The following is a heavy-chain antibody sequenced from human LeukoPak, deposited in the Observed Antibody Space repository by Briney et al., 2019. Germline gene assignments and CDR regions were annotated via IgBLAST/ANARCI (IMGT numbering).Heavy chain of an antibody. Sequence: SETLSLTCAVYGGSFSGCYWSWIRRPPGKGLEWIGEINHSGSTNYNPSLKSRVTISVDTSKNQFSLKLSSVTAADTAVYYCARGLSHQEPFNFDYWGQGTLVTVSS. CDR3: ARGLSHQEPFNFDY. CDR2: INHSGST. CDR1: GGSFSGCY. V-gene: IGHV4-34*01. J-gene: IGHJ4*02.